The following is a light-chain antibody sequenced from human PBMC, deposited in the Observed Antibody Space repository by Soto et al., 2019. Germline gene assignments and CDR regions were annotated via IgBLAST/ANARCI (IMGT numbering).Light chain of an antibody. CDR3: QYYGSSIT. V-gene: IGKV3-20*01. CDR1: QTISNFH. Sequence: EIVVTQSPGTLSLSPGDRATLSCRTSQTISNFHLAWYQQKPGRSPRLLIYGTSTRATGGIADRFSGSGSGTDFTLTISRLEPEDFAVYYCQYYGSSITFGGGTKGDIK. CDR2: GTS. J-gene: IGKJ4*01.